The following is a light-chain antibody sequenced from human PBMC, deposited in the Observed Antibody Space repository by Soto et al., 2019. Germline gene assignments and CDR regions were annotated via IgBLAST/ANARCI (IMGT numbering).Light chain of an antibody. J-gene: IGKJ2*01. V-gene: IGKV1-5*03. CDR1: QTISSW. CDR2: KAS. Sequence: DIQMTQSPSTLSASVGDRVTITCRASQTISSWLAWYQQKPGKAPKLLIYKASTLESGVPSRFSGSGSGTEFTLTISRLQPGDFATYYCQQYKSYWYTFGQGTKLEIK. CDR3: QQYKSYWYT.